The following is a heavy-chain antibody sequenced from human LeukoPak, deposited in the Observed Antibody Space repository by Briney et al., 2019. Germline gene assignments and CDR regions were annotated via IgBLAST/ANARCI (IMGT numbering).Heavy chain of an antibody. Sequence: GGTLRLSCAASGFTFSSYAMSWVRQAPGKGLEWVSSISGSGDSSYYADSVKGRFTISRDNSKNTLYLQMNSLKTEDTAVYYCTRAFYGGKFPTAGWYFDLWGRGTLVTVSS. CDR2: ISGSGDSS. CDR1: GFTFSSYA. CDR3: TRAFYGGKFPTAGWYFDL. V-gene: IGHV3-23*01. D-gene: IGHD4-23*01. J-gene: IGHJ2*01.